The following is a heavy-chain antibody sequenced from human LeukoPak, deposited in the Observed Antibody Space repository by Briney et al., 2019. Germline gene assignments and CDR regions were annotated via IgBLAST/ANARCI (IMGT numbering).Heavy chain of an antibody. D-gene: IGHD2-15*01. J-gene: IGHJ6*03. CDR2: ISGSGGST. CDR3: AKDYYCSGGSCYWVSSYYYYYYMDV. Sequence: PGGSLRLSCAASGFTFSSYAMSWVRQAPGKGLEWVSAISGSGGSTYYADSVKGRFTISRDNSKNTLYLQMNSLRVEDTAVYYCAKDYYCSGGSCYWVSSYYYYYYMDVWGKGTTVTVSS. V-gene: IGHV3-23*01. CDR1: GFTFSSYA.